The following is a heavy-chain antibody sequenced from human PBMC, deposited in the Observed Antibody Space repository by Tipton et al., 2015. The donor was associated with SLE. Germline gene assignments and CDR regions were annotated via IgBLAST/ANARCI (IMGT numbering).Heavy chain of an antibody. CDR1: GFTFGDYA. CDR3: TRDVEYSSSLGFDY. Sequence: SLRLSCTASGFTFGDYAMSWFRQAPGKGLEWVGFIRSKAYGGTTEYAASVKGRFTISRDDSKSIAYLQMNSLKTEDTAVYYCTRDVEYSSSLGFDYWGQGTLVTVSS. CDR2: IRSKAYGGTT. V-gene: IGHV3-49*03. D-gene: IGHD6-6*01. J-gene: IGHJ4*02.